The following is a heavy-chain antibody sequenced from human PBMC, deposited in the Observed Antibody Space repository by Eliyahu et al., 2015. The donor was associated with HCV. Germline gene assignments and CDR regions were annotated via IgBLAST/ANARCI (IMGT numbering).Heavy chain of an antibody. CDR2: IIPIFGTA. J-gene: IGHJ4*02. CDR1: GGTXSSYA. Sequence: QVQLVQSGTEVXKPGSSVKVSCXASGGTXSSYAIXWVRQAPGQGLEWMGGIIPIFGTANXAQKFQGRVTITADESTSTAYMELSSLRSEDTAVYYCALYYDFWSGLPDYWGQGTLVTVSS. CDR3: ALYYDFWSGLPDY. D-gene: IGHD3-3*01. V-gene: IGHV1-69*01.